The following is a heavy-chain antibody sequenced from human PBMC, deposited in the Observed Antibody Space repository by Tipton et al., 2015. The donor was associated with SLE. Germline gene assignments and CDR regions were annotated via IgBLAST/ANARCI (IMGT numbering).Heavy chain of an antibody. V-gene: IGHV4-59*07. CDR1: GGSINSNY. J-gene: IGHJ4*02. CDR2: IYYRGST. Sequence: TLSLTCTVSGGSINSNYWSWIRQPPGKGLEWIGYIYYRGSTNYNPSLKNRVTISVYTSKNQFSLKLSSVTAADTAVYYCARNPNVGYGSFDYWGLGALVTVSS. CDR3: ARNPNVGYGSFDY. D-gene: IGHD4-17*01.